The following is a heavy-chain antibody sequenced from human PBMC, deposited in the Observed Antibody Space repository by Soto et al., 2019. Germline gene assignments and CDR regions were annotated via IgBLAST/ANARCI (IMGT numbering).Heavy chain of an antibody. CDR1: GYSFTSYW. CDR2: IDPSDSYT. Sequence: PGESLKISCKGSGYSFTSYWISWARQMPGKGLEWMGRIDPSDSYTNYSPSFQGHVTISADKSISTAYLQWSSLKASDTAMYYCARSGVGAKFYNWFDPWGQGTLVTVSS. V-gene: IGHV5-10-1*01. D-gene: IGHD1-26*01. J-gene: IGHJ5*02. CDR3: ARSGVGAKFYNWFDP.